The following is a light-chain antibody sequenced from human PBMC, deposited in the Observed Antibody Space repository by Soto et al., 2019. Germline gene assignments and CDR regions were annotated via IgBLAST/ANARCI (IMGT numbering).Light chain of an antibody. Sequence: EIVMTQSPGTLSLSPGERTTLSCRASQSISRYLAWYQQKPGQAPRLLIYDASSRATGIPDRFSGGGSGTDFTLTISRLEPEDFAVYYCQQYGSSVWTFGQGTKVDIK. CDR3: QQYGSSVWT. V-gene: IGKV3-20*01. J-gene: IGKJ1*01. CDR1: QSISRY. CDR2: DAS.